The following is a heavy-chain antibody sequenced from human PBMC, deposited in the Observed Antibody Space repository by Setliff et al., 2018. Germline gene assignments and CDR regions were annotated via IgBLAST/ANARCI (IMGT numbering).Heavy chain of an antibody. CDR2: ISGSGGRT. CDR3: AKDELDDSDSSAYYDAFDI. V-gene: IGHV3-23*01. CDR1: GFTFSSDA. J-gene: IGHJ3*02. Sequence: GGSLRLSCAASGFTFSSDAMGWVRQAPGKGLEWVSAISGSGGRTYYADSVKGRFTISRDNSKNTLYLQTNSLRAEDTAVYYCAKDELDDSDSSAYYDAFDIWGQGTMVTVSS. D-gene: IGHD3-22*01.